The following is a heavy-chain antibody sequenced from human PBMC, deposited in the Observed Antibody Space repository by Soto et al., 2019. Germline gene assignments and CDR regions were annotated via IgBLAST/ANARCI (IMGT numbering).Heavy chain of an antibody. CDR1: GGTFSSYA. V-gene: IGHV1-69*13. CDR2: IIPIFGTA. CDR3: ARDRHYYDSSGPGGVWFDP. Sequence: ASVKVSCKASGGTFSSYAISWVRQAPGQGLEWMGGIIPIFGTANYAQKFQGRVTITADESTSTAYMELSSLRSEDTAVYCCARDRHYYDSSGPGGVWFDPWGQGTLVTVSS. J-gene: IGHJ5*02. D-gene: IGHD3-22*01.